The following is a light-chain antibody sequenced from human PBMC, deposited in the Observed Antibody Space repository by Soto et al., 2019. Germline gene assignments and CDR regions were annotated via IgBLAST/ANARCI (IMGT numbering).Light chain of an antibody. CDR3: QQYNTFWT. CDR2: DVS. V-gene: IGKV1-13*02. J-gene: IGKJ1*01. Sequence: AIQLTQSPSSLSASVGDRVTITCRASQGISSAVAWYQQKPGKAPKLLIYDVSSLESGVPSRFSGSGSGTEFTLTISSLQPDDFATYYCQQYNTFWTFGQGTKVDIK. CDR1: QGISSA.